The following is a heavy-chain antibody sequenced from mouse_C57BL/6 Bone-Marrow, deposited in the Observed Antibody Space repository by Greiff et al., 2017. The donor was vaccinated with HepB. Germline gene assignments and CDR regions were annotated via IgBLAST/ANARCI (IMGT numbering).Heavy chain of an antibody. D-gene: IGHD1-1*01. J-gene: IGHJ4*01. CDR3: ARGGYYYGSFYAMDY. CDR2: INPNNGGT. CDR1: GYTFTDYN. V-gene: IGHV1-22*01. Sequence: EVQLQQSGPELVKPGASVMMSCKASGYTFTDYNMHWVKQSHGKSLEWIGYINPNNGGTSYNQKFKGKATLTVDKSSSTAYMQLSSLTSEDSAVYYCARGGYYYGSFYAMDYWGQGTSVTVSS.